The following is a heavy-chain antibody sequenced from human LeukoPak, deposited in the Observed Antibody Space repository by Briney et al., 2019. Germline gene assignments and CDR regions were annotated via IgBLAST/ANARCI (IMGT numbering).Heavy chain of an antibody. CDR3: ARGRRVYYDFWCGYWLGWFDP. J-gene: IGHJ5*02. D-gene: IGHD3-3*01. Sequence: SETLSLTCAVYGGSFSGYYWSWIRQPPGKGLEWIGEINHSGSTNYDPSLRSRVTISVDTSKNQFSLKLSSVTAADTAVYYCARGRRVYYDFWCGYWLGWFDPWGQGTLVTVSS. CDR2: INHSGST. V-gene: IGHV4-34*01. CDR1: GGSFSGYY.